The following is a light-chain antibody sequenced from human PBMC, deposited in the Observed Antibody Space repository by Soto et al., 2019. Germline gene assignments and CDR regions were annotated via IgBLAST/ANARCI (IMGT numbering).Light chain of an antibody. CDR3: QQRSNWPPWT. CDR2: DAS. V-gene: IGKV3-11*01. J-gene: IGKJ1*01. Sequence: EFVFTQSPCTLSLSPGERATLSCRASQTVRNNYLAWYQQKPGQAPRLLIYDASNRATGIPARFSGSGSGTDFTLTISSLEPEDFAVYYCQQRSNWPPWTFGQGTKVDI. CDR1: QTVRNNY.